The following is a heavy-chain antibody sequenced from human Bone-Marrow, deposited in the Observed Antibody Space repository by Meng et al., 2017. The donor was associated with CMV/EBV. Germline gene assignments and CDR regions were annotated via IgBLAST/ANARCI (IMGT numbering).Heavy chain of an antibody. V-gene: IGHV1-18*01. CDR1: GYSFMSHG. CDR3: ARPYYDFWSGYYPVAYYYGMDV. Sequence: ASVKVSCKASGYSFMSHGISWVRQAPGQGLEWMGWISAYNGNTNYAQNFQGRVTMTTDTSTSTGYMELRSLRSDDTAVYYCARPYYDFWSGYYPVAYYYGMDVWGQGTTVTVSS. D-gene: IGHD3-3*01. CDR2: ISAYNGNT. J-gene: IGHJ6*02.